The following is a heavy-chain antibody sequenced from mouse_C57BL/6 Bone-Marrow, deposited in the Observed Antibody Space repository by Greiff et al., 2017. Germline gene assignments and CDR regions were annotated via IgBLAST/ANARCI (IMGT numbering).Heavy chain of an antibody. CDR2: ISYDGSN. CDR1: GYSITSGYY. D-gene: IGHD1-1*01. Sequence: VQLQQSGPGLVKPSQSLSLTCSVTGYSITSGYYWNWIRQFPGNKLEWMGYISYDGSNNYNPSLKNRISLTRDTSKNQFFLKLNSETTEDTATYDCARGGYGSSSSFAYWGQGTLVTVSA. J-gene: IGHJ3*01. CDR3: ARGGYGSSSSFAY. V-gene: IGHV3-6*01.